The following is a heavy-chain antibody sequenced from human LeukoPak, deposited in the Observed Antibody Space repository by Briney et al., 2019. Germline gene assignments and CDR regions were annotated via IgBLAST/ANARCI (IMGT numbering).Heavy chain of an antibody. V-gene: IGHV4-4*02. CDR2: IYHSGST. Sequence: PSETLSLTCAVSGGSISSSNWWSWVRQPPGKGLEWIGEIYHSGSTNYNPSHKSRVTISVDKSKNQFSLKLSSVTAADTAVYHCARSGITIFGVVNTPYGMDVWGQGTTVTVSS. J-gene: IGHJ6*02. CDR3: ARSGITIFGVVNTPYGMDV. D-gene: IGHD3-3*01. CDR1: GGSISSSNW.